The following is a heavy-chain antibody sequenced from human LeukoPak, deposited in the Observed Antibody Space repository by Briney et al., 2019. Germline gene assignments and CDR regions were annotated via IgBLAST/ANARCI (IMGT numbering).Heavy chain of an antibody. CDR2: IYSGGNT. CDR3: ARGGPSVYENWFDS. CDR1: RLIVSSNY. D-gene: IGHD5/OR15-5a*01. Sequence: QTGGSLRLSCAASRLIVSSNYMAWVRQAPGKGLEWVSVIYSGGNTYYADSVKGRFTISRDNAKNTLYLQINSLRADDTAVYYCARGGPSVYENWFDSWGQGTLLTVSP. J-gene: IGHJ5*01. V-gene: IGHV3-66*01.